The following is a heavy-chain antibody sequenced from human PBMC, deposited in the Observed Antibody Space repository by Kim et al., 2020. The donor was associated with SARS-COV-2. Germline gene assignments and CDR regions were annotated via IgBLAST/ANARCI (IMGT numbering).Heavy chain of an antibody. V-gene: IGHV3-33*01. CDR2: IWYDGSNK. CDR3: ARGNYYGSGSSAFYEDYF. Sequence: LSLTCAASGFTFSSYGMHWVRQAPGKGLEWVAVIWYDGSNKYYADSVKGRFTISRDNSNNTLYLQMNSLRAEDTALYYCARGNYYGSGSSAFYEDYF. CDR1: GFTFSSYG. J-gene: IGHJ4*01. D-gene: IGHD3-10*01.